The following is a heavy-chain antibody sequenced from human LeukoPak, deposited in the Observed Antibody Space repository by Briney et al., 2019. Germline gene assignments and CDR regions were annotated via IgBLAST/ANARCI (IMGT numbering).Heavy chain of an antibody. CDR1: GFIFSTYW. CDR3: ARVPSGSSIHFDY. J-gene: IGHJ4*02. D-gene: IGHD6-13*01. Sequence: GGSLRLSCAASGFIFSTYWMRWGRQAPGKGLEWVANIKQDGSEDSYVDSLRGRLTISRDNVKNSLWLHINSLRAEDTAVYYCARVPSGSSIHFDYWGQGTLVTVSS. V-gene: IGHV3-7*04. CDR2: IKQDGSED.